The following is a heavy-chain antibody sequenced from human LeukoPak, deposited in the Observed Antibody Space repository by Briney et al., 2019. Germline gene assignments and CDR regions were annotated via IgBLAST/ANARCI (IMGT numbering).Heavy chain of an antibody. Sequence: GGSLRLSCAASGFTVSSNYMSWVRQAPGKGLEWVSVIYSGGSTYYADSVKGRFTISRDNSKNTLYLQMNSLRAEDTAVYYCAREAGQQHLDYYYGMDVWGQGTTVTVSS. D-gene: IGHD6-13*01. CDR2: IYSGGST. V-gene: IGHV3-66*01. J-gene: IGHJ6*02. CDR1: GFTVSSNY. CDR3: AREAGQQHLDYYYGMDV.